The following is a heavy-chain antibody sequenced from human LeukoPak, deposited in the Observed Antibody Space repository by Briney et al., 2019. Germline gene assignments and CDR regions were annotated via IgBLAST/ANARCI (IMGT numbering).Heavy chain of an antibody. CDR1: GFTFNKAW. V-gene: IGHV3-72*01. Sequence: GGSLRLSCVASGFTFNKAWMSWVRQAPGKGLEWVGRIRRGSNSYTTEYAASVKGRFIISRDDSKNSLYLHMNSLQTEDTAVYHCTRDGGEGGNSAFDIWGQGTKVTVSS. CDR2: IRRGSNSYTT. D-gene: IGHD3-16*01. CDR3: TRDGGEGGNSAFDI. J-gene: IGHJ3*02.